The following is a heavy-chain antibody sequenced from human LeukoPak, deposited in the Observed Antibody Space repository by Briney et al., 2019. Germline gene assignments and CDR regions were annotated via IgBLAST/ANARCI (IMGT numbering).Heavy chain of an antibody. Sequence: ASVKVSCKASGYTFTSYYMHWVRQAPGQGLEWMGIINPSGGSTSYAQKFQGRVTMIRDTSTSTVYMELSSLRSEDTAVYYCGRVGPDWYSGLWGGGTLVIVSS. CDR1: GYTFTSYY. J-gene: IGHJ2*01. CDR2: INPSGGST. CDR3: GRVGPDWYSGL. V-gene: IGHV1-46*01.